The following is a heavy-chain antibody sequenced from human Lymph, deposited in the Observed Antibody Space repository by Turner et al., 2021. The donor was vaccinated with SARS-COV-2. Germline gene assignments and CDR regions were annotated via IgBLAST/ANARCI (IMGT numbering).Heavy chain of an antibody. CDR1: GFTFSSYD. V-gene: IGHV3-23*01. CDR3: AKDPNWYVLSAVDY. D-gene: IGHD1-1*01. CDR2: ISSSGGSP. Sequence: EVQLFESGEGYGHAGVSLRLSSASSGFTFSSYDMSWRRQARGKGLEWVSTISSSGGSPYYADSVKGRFTISRDNNKNTLYLQINSLRAEDTAVYYCAKDPNWYVLSAVDYWGQGTLVTVSS. J-gene: IGHJ4*02.